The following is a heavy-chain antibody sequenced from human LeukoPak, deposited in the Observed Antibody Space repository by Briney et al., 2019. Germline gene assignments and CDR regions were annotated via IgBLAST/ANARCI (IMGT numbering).Heavy chain of an antibody. V-gene: IGHV3-7*01. D-gene: IGHD3-3*01. J-gene: IGHJ4*02. CDR1: GFTFSNYW. CDR3: VRDSLLIDFGSGYGC. CDR2: VKQDGSAK. Sequence: GGSLRLSCAASGFTFSNYWMSWVRQAPGKGLEWVANVKQDGSAKYYVDSVKGRFTISRDNAKNSLYLQMNNLRAEDTAVYYCVRDSLLIDFGSGYGCWGQGTLVTVPS.